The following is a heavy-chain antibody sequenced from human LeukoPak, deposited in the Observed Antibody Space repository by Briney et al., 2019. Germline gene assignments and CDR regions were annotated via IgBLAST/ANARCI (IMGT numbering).Heavy chain of an antibody. CDR3: ATDSSGSGTYYMDAFDI. V-gene: IGHV1-24*01. CDR1: GYTLTEFS. Sequence: ASVKVSCKVSGYTLTEFSIHWVRRAPGKGLEWMGGFDPEDRKTVYAEKFQGRVTLTEDTSTDTAYMELSSLRSEDTAVYFCATDSSGSGTYYMDAFDIWGQGTMVTVFS. D-gene: IGHD3-10*01. CDR2: FDPEDRKT. J-gene: IGHJ3*02.